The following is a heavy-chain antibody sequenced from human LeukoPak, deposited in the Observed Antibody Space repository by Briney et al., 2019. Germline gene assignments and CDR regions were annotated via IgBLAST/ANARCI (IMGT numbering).Heavy chain of an antibody. J-gene: IGHJ6*02. Sequence: PGGSLRLSCAASGFTFSSYAMSWVRQAPGKGLEWVSAISGSGGSTYYADSVKGRFTISRDNAKNSVYLQMNSLRAEDTAVYYCARSPDGMDVWGQGTTVTVSS. CDR2: ISGSGGST. CDR1: GFTFSSYA. CDR3: ARSPDGMDV. V-gene: IGHV3-23*01.